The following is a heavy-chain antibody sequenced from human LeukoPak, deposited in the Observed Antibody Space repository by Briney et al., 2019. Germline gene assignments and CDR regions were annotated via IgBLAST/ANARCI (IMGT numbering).Heavy chain of an antibody. D-gene: IGHD6-19*01. CDR1: GASISSHH. CDR3: ARGIGWLPDY. Sequence: SETLSLTCTVSGASISSHHWMWIRQPPGKGREWIGHTYDSGSTHYNPSLKSRVTMSVDTFKNQSSLNLSSVTAADTAVYYCARGIGWLPDYWGQGTLVSVSS. CDR2: TYDSGST. V-gene: IGHV4-59*11. J-gene: IGHJ4*02.